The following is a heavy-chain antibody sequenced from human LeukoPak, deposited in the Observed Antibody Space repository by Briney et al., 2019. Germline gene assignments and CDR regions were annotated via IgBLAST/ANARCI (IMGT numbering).Heavy chain of an antibody. J-gene: IGHJ4*02. CDR2: IYYSGST. V-gene: IGHV4-39*01. CDR1: GGSISSSSYY. Sequence: SETLSLTCTVSGGSISSSSYYWGWIRQPPGKGLEWIGSIYYSGSTYYNPSLKSRVTISVDTSKNQFSLKLSSVTAADTAVYYCARQSHGSSWYAQLFDYWGQGTLVTVSS. CDR3: ARQSHGSSWYAQLFDY. D-gene: IGHD6-13*01.